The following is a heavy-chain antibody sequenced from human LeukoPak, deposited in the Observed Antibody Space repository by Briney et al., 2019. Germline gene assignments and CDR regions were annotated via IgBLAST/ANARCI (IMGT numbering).Heavy chain of an antibody. D-gene: IGHD3-22*01. CDR3: ARYYYDSSGYSTPFDY. CDR2: INPSGGST. V-gene: IGHV1-46*01. CDR1: GYTFTSYY. J-gene: IGHJ4*02. Sequence: GASVKVSCKASGYTFTSYYMHWVRQAPGQGLEWMGIINPSGGSTSYAQKFQGRVTMTRDTSISTAYMELSRLRSDDTAVYYCARYYYDSSGYSTPFDYWGQGTLVTVSS.